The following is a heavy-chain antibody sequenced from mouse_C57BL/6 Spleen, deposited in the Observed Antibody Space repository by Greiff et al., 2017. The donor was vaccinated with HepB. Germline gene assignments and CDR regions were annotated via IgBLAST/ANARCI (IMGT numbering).Heavy chain of an antibody. J-gene: IGHJ4*01. V-gene: IGHV5-4*03. CDR2: ISDGGSYT. CDR3: AINYAMDY. Sequence: EVKLVDSGGGLVKPGGSLKLSCAASGFTFSSYAMSWVRQTPEKRLEWVATISDGGSYTYYPDNVKGRFTISRDNAKNNLYLQMSHLKSEDTAMYYCAINYAMDYWGQGTSVTVSS. CDR1: GFTFSSYA.